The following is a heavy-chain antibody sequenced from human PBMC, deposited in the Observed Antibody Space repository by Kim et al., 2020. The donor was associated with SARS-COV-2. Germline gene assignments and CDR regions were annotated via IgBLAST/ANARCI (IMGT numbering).Heavy chain of an antibody. CDR3: ARGGFTNTWYYDY. D-gene: IGHD2-2*01. Sequence: GGSLRLSCAASGFTLSSYSMNWVRQAPGKGLEWVAYISSTGSTIYYADSVRGRFTISRDSAKNSLYLQMNILRDEDTAVYYCARGGFTNTWYYDYWGKGILVTVSS. CDR1: GFTLSSYS. V-gene: IGHV3-48*02. CDR2: ISSTGSTI. J-gene: IGHJ4*02.